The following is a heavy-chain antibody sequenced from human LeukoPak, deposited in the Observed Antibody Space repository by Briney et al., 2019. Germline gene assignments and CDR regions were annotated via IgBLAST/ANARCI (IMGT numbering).Heavy chain of an antibody. V-gene: IGHV4-59*01. Sequence: NPSETLSLTCTVSGGSISSYYWSWIRQPPGKGLEWIGYIDHRGITSYNPSLESRVTISVDTSKNQFSLRLSSMTAADTAVYYCTREYSSGWSGTGYWGQGTLVTVSS. CDR1: GGSISSYY. J-gene: IGHJ4*02. CDR2: IDHRGIT. D-gene: IGHD6-19*01. CDR3: TREYSSGWSGTGY.